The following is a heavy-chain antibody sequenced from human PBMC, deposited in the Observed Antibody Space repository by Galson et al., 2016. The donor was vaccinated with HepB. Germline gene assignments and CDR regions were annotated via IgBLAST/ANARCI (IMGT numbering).Heavy chain of an antibody. V-gene: IGHV3-7*01. D-gene: IGHD6-13*01. CDR2: IKQDGSDK. CDR3: ARRADHWYFDL. Sequence: SLRLSCAASGFTFSSYWMNWVRQAPGKGLEWVANIKQDGSDKYYVASVEGRFTISRDNPKNSLHLQMNGLRAEDTAVYYCARRADHWYFDLWGRGTLVTVSS. J-gene: IGHJ2*01. CDR1: GFTFSSYW.